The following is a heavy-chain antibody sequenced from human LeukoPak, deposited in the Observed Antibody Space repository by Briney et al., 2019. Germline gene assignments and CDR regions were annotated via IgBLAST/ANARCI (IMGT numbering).Heavy chain of an antibody. CDR1: GYTFTNNA. D-gene: IGHD3-22*01. V-gene: IGHV1-18*01. Sequence: ASVKVSCKTSGYTFTNNAITWVRRAPGQGLEWLGWISVYNGNTNYAQKLQGRVTMTTDTSTTTVYMELRSLRSDDTAVYYCARNHPYYYDSNGHYYFDYWGQGTLVTVSS. J-gene: IGHJ4*02. CDR2: ISVYNGNT. CDR3: ARNHPYYYDSNGHYYFDY.